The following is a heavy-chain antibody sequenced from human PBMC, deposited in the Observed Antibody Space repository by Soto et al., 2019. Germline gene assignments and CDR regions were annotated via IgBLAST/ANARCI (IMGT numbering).Heavy chain of an antibody. V-gene: IGHV3-21*01. J-gene: IGHJ4*02. CDR1: GFTFSSYS. D-gene: IGHD1-26*01. Sequence: GSLRLSCAASGFTFSSYSMNWVRQAPGKGLEWVSSISSSSSYIYYADSVKGRFTISRDNAKNSLYLQMNSLRAEDTAVYYCARDSTATLNFDYWGQGTLVTVSS. CDR3: ARDSTATLNFDY. CDR2: ISSSSSYI.